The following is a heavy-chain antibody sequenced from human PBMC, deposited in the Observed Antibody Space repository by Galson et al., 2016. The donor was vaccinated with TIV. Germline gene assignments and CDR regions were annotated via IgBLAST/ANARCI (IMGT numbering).Heavy chain of an antibody. D-gene: IGHD3-22*01. V-gene: IGHV2-70*11. CDR1: GFSLDSDGMC. CDR3: ARISGYYDSSGHYIPRSFDY. CDR2: IAWDDDK. J-gene: IGHJ4*02. Sequence: PALVKPTQTLTLTCTFSGFSLDSDGMCVNWIRQPPGKALEWLARIAWDDDKSYTSSLKTRLTISKDTSKNQVVLTMTNMDPVDTATYYCARISGYYDSSGHYIPRSFDYWGQGTPVTVSS.